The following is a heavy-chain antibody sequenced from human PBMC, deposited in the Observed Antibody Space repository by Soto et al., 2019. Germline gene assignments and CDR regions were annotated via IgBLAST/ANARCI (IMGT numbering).Heavy chain of an antibody. D-gene: IGHD6-13*01. J-gene: IGHJ5*02. CDR1: GFTFSSYG. CDR2: IWYDGSNK. Sequence: GGSLRLSCAASGFTFSSYGMHWVRQAPGKGLEWVAVIWYDGSNKYYADSVKGRFTISRDNSKNTLYLQMNSLRAEDTAVYYCARDSYIPLLAAGTYSPGFWFDPWGQGTLVTVSS. V-gene: IGHV3-33*01. CDR3: ARDSYIPLLAAGTYSPGFWFDP.